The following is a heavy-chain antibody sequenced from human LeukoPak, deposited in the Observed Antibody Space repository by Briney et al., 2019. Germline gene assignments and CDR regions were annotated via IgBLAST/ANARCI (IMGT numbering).Heavy chain of an antibody. V-gene: IGHV4-30-4*01. J-gene: IGHJ4*02. CDR2: IYYSGST. CDR1: GGSLSSYY. D-gene: IGHD6-19*01. Sequence: SETLSLTCTVSGGSLSSYYWTWIRQPPGKGLEWIGYIYYSGSTYYNPSLKSRVTISVDTSKNQFSLKLSSVTAADTAVYYCARAPAVAGQPVQIDYWGQGTLVTVSS. CDR3: ARAPAVAGQPVQIDY.